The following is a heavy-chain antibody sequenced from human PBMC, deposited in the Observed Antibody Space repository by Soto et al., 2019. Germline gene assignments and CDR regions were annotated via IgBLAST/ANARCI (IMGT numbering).Heavy chain of an antibody. D-gene: IGHD3-22*01. Sequence: PSETLSLTCTVSGGSISSYYWSWIRQPPGKGLEWIGYIYYSGSTNYNPSLKSRVTISVDTSKNQFSLKLSSVTAADTAVYYCARESGLYYYDSSGQYYFDYWGQGTLVTVSS. CDR3: ARESGLYYYDSSGQYYFDY. J-gene: IGHJ4*02. CDR1: GGSISSYY. V-gene: IGHV4-59*01. CDR2: IYYSGST.